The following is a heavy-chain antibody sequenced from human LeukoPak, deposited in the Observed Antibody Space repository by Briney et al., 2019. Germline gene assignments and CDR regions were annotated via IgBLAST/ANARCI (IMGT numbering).Heavy chain of an antibody. J-gene: IGHJ5*02. D-gene: IGHD3-3*01. V-gene: IGHV4-39*01. CDR1: GGSISSSSYY. CDR2: IYYSGST. Sequence: PSETLSLTCTVSGGSISSSSYYWGWIRQPPGKGLEWIGSIYYSGSTYYNPSLKSRVTISVDTSKNQFSLKLSSVTAAGTAVYYCARHYHIRFLGRGWFDPWGQGTLVTVSS. CDR3: ARHYHIRFLGRGWFDP.